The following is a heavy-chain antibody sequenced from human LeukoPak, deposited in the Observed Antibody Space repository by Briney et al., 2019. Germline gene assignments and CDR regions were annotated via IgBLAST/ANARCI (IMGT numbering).Heavy chain of an antibody. J-gene: IGHJ4*02. CDR2: ISGSGGST. CDR1: GFTFSSYA. V-gene: IGHV3-23*01. Sequence: GGSLRLSRAASGFTFSSYAMSWVRQAPGKGLEWVSAISGSGGSTYYADSVKGRFTISRDNSKNTLYLQMNSLRAEDTAVYYCAKVDRDVVVPAAIWYNWNLGSFDYWGQGTLVTVSS. D-gene: IGHD2-2*01. CDR3: AKVDRDVVVPAAIWYNWNLGSFDY.